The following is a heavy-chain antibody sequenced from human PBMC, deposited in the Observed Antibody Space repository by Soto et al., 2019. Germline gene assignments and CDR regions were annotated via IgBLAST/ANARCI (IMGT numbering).Heavy chain of an antibody. CDR2: ISSSGSTI. CDR1: GFTFSSYE. J-gene: IGHJ4*02. D-gene: IGHD7-27*01. Sequence: GGSLRLSCAASGFTFSSYEMNWVRQAPGKGLEWVSYISSSGSTIYYADSVKGRFTISRDNAKNSLYLQMNSLRAEDTAVYYCARDPAGLGISRGLRSFDYWGQGTLVTVSS. V-gene: IGHV3-48*03. CDR3: ARDPAGLGISRGLRSFDY.